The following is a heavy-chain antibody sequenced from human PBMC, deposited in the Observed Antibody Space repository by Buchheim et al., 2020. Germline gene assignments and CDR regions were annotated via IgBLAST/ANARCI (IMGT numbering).Heavy chain of an antibody. J-gene: IGHJ4*02. CDR3: AKPDIAEGGCFDY. D-gene: IGHD2-15*01. Sequence: QVQLVESGGGVVQPGRSLRLSCAASGFTFSSYGMHWVRQAPGKGLEWVAFIRYDGSNKYYADSVKGRFTIAQGNSKKTLARHMNSLRAEDTAVYYCAKPDIAEGGCFDYWGQGTL. CDR1: GFTFSSYG. CDR2: IRYDGSNK. V-gene: IGHV3-30*02.